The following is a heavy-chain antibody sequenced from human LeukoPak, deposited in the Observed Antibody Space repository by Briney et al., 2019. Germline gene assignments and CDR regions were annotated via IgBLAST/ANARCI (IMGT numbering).Heavy chain of an antibody. CDR3: AKEGSGTIDY. V-gene: IGHV3-33*06. CDR2: IWYDGSNK. J-gene: IGHJ4*02. Sequence: GGSLTLSCAASGFPFSSYGMLWVRQARGKGLEWVAVIWYDGSNKYYADSVKGRFTISRDNSKNTLYLQMNSLRAEDTAVYYCAKEGSGTIDYWGQRTLVTVSS. D-gene: IGHD5-12*01. CDR1: GFPFSSYG.